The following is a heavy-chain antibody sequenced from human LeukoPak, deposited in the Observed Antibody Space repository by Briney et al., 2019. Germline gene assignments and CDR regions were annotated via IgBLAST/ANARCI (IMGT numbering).Heavy chain of an antibody. Sequence: PGGSLRLSCAASGFSVSNTYMSWVPQAPGKGLEWVSIIYSGGNTYYADSVKGRFTISRDNSKNTLYLQMNRLRPEDTAVYYCARGTVTAPDYWGQGTLVTVSS. J-gene: IGHJ4*02. D-gene: IGHD2-21*02. CDR1: GFSVSNTY. CDR2: IYSGGNT. CDR3: ARGTVTAPDY. V-gene: IGHV3-53*01.